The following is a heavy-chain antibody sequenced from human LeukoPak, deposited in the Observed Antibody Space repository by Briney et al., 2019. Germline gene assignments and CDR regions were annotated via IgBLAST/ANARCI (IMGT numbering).Heavy chain of an antibody. CDR1: GFSFMNAW. J-gene: IGHJ4*02. CDR3: TTFYHEYSPY. CDR2: IKSNADGGTL. D-gene: IGHD2/OR15-2a*01. Sequence: EGSLRLSCAASGFSFMNAWMIWVRQAPGKGLEWVGRIKSNADGGTLDYAAPARGRFTISRDDSKNTLYLQMNSLKTEDTAVYYCTTFYHEYSPYWGRGTLVTVSS. V-gene: IGHV3-15*01.